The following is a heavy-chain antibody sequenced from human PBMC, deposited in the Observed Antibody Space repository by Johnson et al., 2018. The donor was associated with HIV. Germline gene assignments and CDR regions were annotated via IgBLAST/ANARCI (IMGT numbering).Heavy chain of an antibody. CDR1: GFTFSSYA. V-gene: IGHV3-23*04. J-gene: IGHJ3*02. CDR2: ISGSGGST. D-gene: IGHD6-13*01. Sequence: VQLVESGGGVVQPGRSLRLSCAASGFTFSSYAMSWVRQAPGKGLEWVSAISGSGGSTYYADSVKGRFTISRDNSKNTLYLQMNSLRAEDTAVYYCAKVRTGYSSSLAPDAFDIWGQGTMVTVSS. CDR3: AKVRTGYSSSLAPDAFDI.